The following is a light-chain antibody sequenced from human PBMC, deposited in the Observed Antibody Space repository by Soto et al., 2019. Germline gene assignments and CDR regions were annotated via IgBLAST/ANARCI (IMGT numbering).Light chain of an antibody. CDR3: QQFNSFPFT. CDR1: QGISSA. V-gene: IGKV1-13*02. Sequence: AIQLTQSPSSLSASVGDRVTITCRASQGISSALAWYQQKPGKAPKVLIYDASSLESGVPSSFSGSGSGTDFTLTSSSLQPEDFATYYCQQFNSFPFTFGGGTKVEIK. J-gene: IGKJ4*01. CDR2: DAS.